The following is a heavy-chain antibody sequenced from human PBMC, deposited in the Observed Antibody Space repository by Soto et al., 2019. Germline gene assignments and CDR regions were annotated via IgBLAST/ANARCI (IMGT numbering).Heavy chain of an antibody. CDR3: ARESGDYRLDYYYGMDV. Sequence: SETLSLTCTVSVGSISSYYWSLIRQPRGKGLEWIGYIYYSGSTNYDPSLKSRVTISVDTSKNQFSLKLSSVTAADTAVYYCARESGDYRLDYYYGMDVWGQGTKVTASS. CDR2: IYYSGST. J-gene: IGHJ6*02. D-gene: IGHD2-21*01. CDR1: VGSISSYY. V-gene: IGHV4-59*01.